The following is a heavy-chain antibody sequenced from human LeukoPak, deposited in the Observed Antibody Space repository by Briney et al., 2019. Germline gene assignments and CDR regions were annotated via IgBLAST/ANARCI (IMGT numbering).Heavy chain of an antibody. J-gene: IGHJ4*02. V-gene: IGHV3-43D*04. CDR3: AKAGSGYSVYYFDY. D-gene: IGHD3-22*01. CDR1: GFTFDDYA. Sequence: GGFLRLSCAASGFTFDDYAMHWVRQAPGKGLEWVSLISWDGGSTYYADSVKGRFTISRDNSKNSLYLQMNSLRAEDTALYYCAKAGSGYSVYYFDYWGQGILVTVSS. CDR2: ISWDGGST.